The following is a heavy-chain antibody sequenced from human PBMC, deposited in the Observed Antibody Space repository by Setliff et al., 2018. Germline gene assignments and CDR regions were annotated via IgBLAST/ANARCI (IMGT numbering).Heavy chain of an antibody. Sequence: PSETLSLTCAVSGGSITSGSYYWSWIRQPAGEGLEWIGRLHTSGTTDYNPSLKGSVTISADTSTNHFSLKLTSVTAADTAVYYCARERTIFGILVISGWFDPWGQGTVVTVSS. J-gene: IGHJ5*02. CDR1: GGSITSGSYY. CDR3: ARERTIFGILVISGWFDP. D-gene: IGHD3-3*01. V-gene: IGHV4-61*02. CDR2: LHTSGTT.